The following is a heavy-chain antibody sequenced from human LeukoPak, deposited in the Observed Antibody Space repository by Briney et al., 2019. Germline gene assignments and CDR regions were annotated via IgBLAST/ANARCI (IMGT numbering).Heavy chain of an antibody. CDR3: ARPQLLWFGEGGAFDI. Sequence: GGSLRLSCAAYGFTFSDYYMSWNRQAPGKGLEWVSYISSSSSYTNYADSVKGRFTISRDNAKNSLYLLMNSLRAEDTAVYYCARPQLLWFGEGGAFDIWGQGTMVTVSS. J-gene: IGHJ3*02. D-gene: IGHD3-10*01. CDR2: ISSSSSYT. CDR1: GFTFSDYY. V-gene: IGHV3-11*06.